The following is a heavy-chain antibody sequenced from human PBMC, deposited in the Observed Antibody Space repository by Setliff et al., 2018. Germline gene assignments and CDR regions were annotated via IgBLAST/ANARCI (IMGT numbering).Heavy chain of an antibody. V-gene: IGHV4-39*01. J-gene: IGHJ6*03. Sequence: SDTLSLTCTVSGGPISSDNYFWGWIRQPPGKGLEWIASIYYSGGTYYNPPITSRVTISIDTSRNLFSLSLTSVTAADTAFYYCARHSNWNRLAYYNMDVWGKGTTVTVSS. CDR1: GGPISSDNYF. CDR2: IYYSGGT. D-gene: IGHD1-20*01. CDR3: ARHSNWNRLAYYNMDV.